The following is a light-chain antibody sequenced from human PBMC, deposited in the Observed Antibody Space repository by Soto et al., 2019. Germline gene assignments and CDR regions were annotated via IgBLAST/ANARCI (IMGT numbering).Light chain of an antibody. CDR1: QSISSY. J-gene: IGKJ3*01. CDR2: AAS. CDR3: QQSYSLFT. V-gene: IGKV1-39*01. Sequence: DIQMTQSPSSLSASVGDRVTITCRASQSISSYLNWYQQKPGKAPKLLIYAASSLQSGVPSRFSGSGSGTDFTLTISSLQPEDFVTYYCQQSYSLFTFGPGTKVDIK.